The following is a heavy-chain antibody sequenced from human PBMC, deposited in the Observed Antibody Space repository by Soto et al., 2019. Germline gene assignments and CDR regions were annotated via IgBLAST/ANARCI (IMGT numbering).Heavy chain of an antibody. J-gene: IGHJ5*02. Sequence: VQLVESGGGVVQPGRSLRLSCAASGFTFSSYGMHWVRQAPGKGLEWVAVIWYDGSNKYYADSVKGRFTISRDNSKNTLYLQMNSLRAEDTAVYYCARDAYYDFWSGYYQGHWFDPWGQGTLVTVSS. V-gene: IGHV3-33*01. CDR1: GFTFSSYG. CDR2: IWYDGSNK. CDR3: ARDAYYDFWSGYYQGHWFDP. D-gene: IGHD3-3*01.